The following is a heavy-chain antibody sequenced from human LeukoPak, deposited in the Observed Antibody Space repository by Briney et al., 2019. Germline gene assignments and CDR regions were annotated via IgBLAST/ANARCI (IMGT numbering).Heavy chain of an antibody. D-gene: IGHD2-2*01. CDR3: ATQKGYCSSTSCYWFDP. Sequence: ASVKVSCKVSGYTLTELSMHWVRQAPGKGLEWMGGIDPEDGETIYAQKFQGRVTMTEDTSTDTAYMELSSLRSEDTAVYYCATQKGYCSSTSCYWFDPWGQGTLVTVSS. CDR2: IDPEDGET. J-gene: IGHJ5*02. CDR1: GYTLTELS. V-gene: IGHV1-24*01.